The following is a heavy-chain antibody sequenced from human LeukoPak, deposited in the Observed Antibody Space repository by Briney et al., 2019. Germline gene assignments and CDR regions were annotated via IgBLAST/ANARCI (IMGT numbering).Heavy chain of an antibody. J-gene: IGHJ4*02. D-gene: IGHD3-16*01. CDR2: IYHTGIT. Sequence: SETLSLTCAVSGGSIGSGTHYYNWIRQHPGEGLEWIGYIYHTGITSYNPSLKSRVTMSVDTSMNQVSLKLSSLTAADTAVYYCAASAGVTLGRFWGQGTLVSVSS. V-gene: IGHV4-31*11. CDR3: AASAGVTLGRF. CDR1: GGSIGSGTHY.